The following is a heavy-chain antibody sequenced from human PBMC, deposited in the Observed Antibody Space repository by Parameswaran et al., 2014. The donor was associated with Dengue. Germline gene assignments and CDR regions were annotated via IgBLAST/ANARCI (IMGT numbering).Heavy chain of an antibody. J-gene: IGHJ6*03. Sequence: WVRQAPGQGLEWMGRIIPILGIANYAQKFQGRVTITADKSTSTAYMELSSLRSEDTAVYYCARVPVSAGTTMGYYYYMDVWGKGTTVTVSS. V-gene: IGHV1-69*04. CDR2: IIPILGIA. CDR3: ARVPVSAGTTMGYYYYMDV. D-gene: IGHD1-1*01.